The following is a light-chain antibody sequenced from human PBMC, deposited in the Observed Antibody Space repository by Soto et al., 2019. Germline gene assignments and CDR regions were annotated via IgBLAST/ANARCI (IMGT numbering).Light chain of an antibody. Sequence: IQTSQSPSSMSASVGDRVNITCRASQNISGYLNWYRHKPGKAPTLLIYAASTLQSGVPSRFSGIGSGTDFTLTISNLQPEDFAAYYCQQSYSTLPITFCQGTRLEIK. CDR1: QNISGY. CDR2: AAS. CDR3: QQSYSTLPIT. J-gene: IGKJ5*01. V-gene: IGKV1-39*01.